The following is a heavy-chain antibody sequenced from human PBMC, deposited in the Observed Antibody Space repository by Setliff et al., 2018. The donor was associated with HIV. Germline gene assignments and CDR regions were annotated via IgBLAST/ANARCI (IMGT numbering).Heavy chain of an antibody. CDR3: ARRGRDGVLIVFATGFDF. CDR1: GGSISSSTYY. CDR2: IFYTGNT. V-gene: IGHV4-39*01. Sequence: SETLSLTCSVSGGSISSSTYYWGWIRQPPGKGLEWIGDIFYTGNTYYNPSLKSRVAISVDTSENQFSLKLNSVTAADTAVYYCARRGRDGVLIVFATGFDFWGQGTLVTVSS. J-gene: IGHJ4*02. D-gene: IGHD2-8*01.